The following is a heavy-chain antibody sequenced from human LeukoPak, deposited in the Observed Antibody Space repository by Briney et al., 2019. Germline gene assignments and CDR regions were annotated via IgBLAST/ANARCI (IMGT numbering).Heavy chain of an antibody. CDR3: TREYDFWSGYRYYYYYYYMDV. CDR2: IRSKANSYAT. V-gene: IGHV3-73*01. Sequence: PGGFLKLSCAASGFTFSGSAMHWVRQASGKGLEWVGRIRSKANSYATAYAASVKGRFTIPRDDSNNTGYLQMNSLKTEDTAVYYCTREYDFWSGYRYYYYYYYMDVWGKGTTVTVSS. CDR1: GFTFSGSA. D-gene: IGHD3-3*01. J-gene: IGHJ6*03.